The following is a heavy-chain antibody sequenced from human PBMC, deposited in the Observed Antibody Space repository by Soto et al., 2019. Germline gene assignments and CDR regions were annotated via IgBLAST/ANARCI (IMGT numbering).Heavy chain of an antibody. J-gene: IGHJ4*02. CDR3: AKSVDNWNDGFFVY. CDR2: ISYDGNNK. V-gene: IGHV3-30*18. D-gene: IGHD1-1*01. Sequence: QVQLVESGGGVVQPGRSLRLSCAASGFTFSSYGMHWVRQAPGKGLQWVAVISYDGNNKYYADSVKGRFTISRDNSKNTLYLQKNSLRAEDTAVYYGAKSVDNWNDGFFVYWGPGTLVTVSS. CDR1: GFTFSSYG.